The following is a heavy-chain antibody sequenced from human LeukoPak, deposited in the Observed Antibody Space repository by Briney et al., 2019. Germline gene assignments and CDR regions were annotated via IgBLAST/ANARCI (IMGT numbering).Heavy chain of an antibody. CDR3: ARGERPAAVRTSPRHYYYYYYIDV. V-gene: IGHV1-2*02. J-gene: IGHJ6*03. CDR1: GYTFTGYY. CDR2: IDPNSGGT. D-gene: IGHD6-13*01. Sequence: GASVKVSCKASGYTFTGYYMHWVRQAPGQGLEWMGWIDPNSGGTNYAPKFNGRVTMTRDTSINTANMELNRLRSDDTAVYYCARGERPAAVRTSPRHYYYYYYIDVWGEGTTVTISS.